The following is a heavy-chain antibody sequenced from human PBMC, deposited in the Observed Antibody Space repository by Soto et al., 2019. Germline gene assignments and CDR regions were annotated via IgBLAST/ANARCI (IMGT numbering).Heavy chain of an antibody. CDR1: GGSISSDNW. J-gene: IGHJ2*01. CDR2: IYHSGSA. D-gene: IGHD1-26*01. V-gene: IGHV4-4*02. Sequence: QVQLQESGPGLVKPSGTLSLTCAVSGGSISSDNWWSWVRQPPGKGLEWVAEIYHSGSANYNPSLKSRLTKSVDKSKNQIPLKLSSVTAADTAVYYCARGPGGTASRFFDLWGRGTLVTVSS. CDR3: ARGPGGTASRFFDL.